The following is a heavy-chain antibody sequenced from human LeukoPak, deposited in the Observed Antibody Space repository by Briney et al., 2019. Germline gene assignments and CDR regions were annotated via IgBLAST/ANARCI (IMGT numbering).Heavy chain of an antibody. V-gene: IGHV3-30*02. Sequence: GGSLRLSCAASGFTFSSYGMHWVRQAPGKGLECVAFIRYDGSNKYYADSVKGRFTISRDNSKNTLYLQMNSLRAEDTAVYYCARGELVTPHYYYYYYMDVWGKGTTVTVSS. CDR1: GFTFSSYG. CDR2: IRYDGSNK. J-gene: IGHJ6*03. D-gene: IGHD4-23*01. CDR3: ARGELVTPHYYYYYYMDV.